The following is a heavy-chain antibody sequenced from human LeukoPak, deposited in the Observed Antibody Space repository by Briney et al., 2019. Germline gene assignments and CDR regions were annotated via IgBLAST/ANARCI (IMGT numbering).Heavy chain of an antibody. D-gene: IGHD4-17*01. CDR3: ARHYGDYRKYYFDY. CDR1: GGSFSGYY. V-gene: IGHV4-34*01. Sequence: SETLSLTCAVYGGSFSGYYWSWIRQPPGKGVEWIGEINHSGSTNYNPSLKSRVTISVDTSKNQFSLKLSSVTAADTAVYYCARHYGDYRKYYFDYWGQGTLVTVSS. J-gene: IGHJ4*02. CDR2: INHSGST.